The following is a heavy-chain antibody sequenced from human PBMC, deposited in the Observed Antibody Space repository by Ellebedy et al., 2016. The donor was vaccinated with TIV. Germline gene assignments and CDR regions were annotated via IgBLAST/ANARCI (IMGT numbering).Heavy chain of an antibody. V-gene: IGHV3-23*01. Sequence: GESLKISCAASGFSFSNYAMTWVRQAPGKGLEWVSHFSDSTYYADSVKGRFTISRDNSNNILYLHMNSLRAEDTAIYYCAKGRGGGSDTSAPRYYFDYWGPGTLVTVSS. CDR2: FSDST. CDR1: GFSFSNYA. CDR3: AKGRGGGSDTSAPRYYFDY. D-gene: IGHD3-22*01. J-gene: IGHJ4*02.